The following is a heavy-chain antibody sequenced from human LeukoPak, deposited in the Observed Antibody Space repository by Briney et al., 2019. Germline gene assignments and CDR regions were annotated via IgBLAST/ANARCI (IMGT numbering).Heavy chain of an antibody. J-gene: IGHJ4*02. CDR2: ISYDGSNK. Sequence: GGSLRLSCAASGFTFSSYGMHWVRQAPGKGLEWVAVISYDGSNKYYADSVKGRLTISRDNSKNTLYLQMNSLRAEDTAVYYCAKDRGYSYGIDYWGQGTLVTVSS. CDR1: GFTFSSYG. D-gene: IGHD5-18*01. V-gene: IGHV3-30*18. CDR3: AKDRGYSYGIDY.